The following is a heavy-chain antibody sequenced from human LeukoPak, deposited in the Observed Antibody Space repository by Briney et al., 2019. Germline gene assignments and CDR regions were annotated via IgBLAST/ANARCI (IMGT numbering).Heavy chain of an antibody. D-gene: IGHD6-13*01. V-gene: IGHV3-23*01. CDR1: GFTFSSYA. J-gene: IGHJ3*02. Sequence: PGGSLRLSCAASGFTFSSYAMSWVRQAPGKGLEWVSTISGSGGSTYYADSVKGRFTISRDNSKNTLYLQMNSLRAEDTAVYYCSLSGYSSSWYSGDAFDIWGQGTMVTVSS. CDR2: ISGSGGST. CDR3: SLSGYSSSWYSGDAFDI.